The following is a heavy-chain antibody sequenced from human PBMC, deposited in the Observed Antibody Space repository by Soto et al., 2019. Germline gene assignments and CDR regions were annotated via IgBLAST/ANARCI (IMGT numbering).Heavy chain of an antibody. V-gene: IGHV3-74*01. CDR2: INSDGSST. Sequence: EVQLVESGGGLVQPGGSLRLSCAASGFTFSSYWMHWVRQAPGKGLVWVSRINSDGSSTSYADSVKGRFTISRENAQNTLYLQMNSLRAEDTAVYYYARGLYCSSTRCYTEDEYWGQGTLVSFSS. CDR1: GFTFSSYW. D-gene: IGHD2-2*02. CDR3: ARGLYCSSTRCYTEDEY. J-gene: IGHJ1*01.